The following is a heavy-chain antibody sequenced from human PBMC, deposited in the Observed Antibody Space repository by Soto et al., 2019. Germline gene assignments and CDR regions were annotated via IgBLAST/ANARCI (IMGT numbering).Heavy chain of an antibody. Sequence: GGSLRLSCAASGFTFSSYAMSWVRQAPGKGLEWVSAISGSGGSTYYADSVKGRFTISRDNSKNTLYLQMNSLRAEDTAVYYCAKDEMITFGGVIVPYPFDYWGQGTLVTV. CDR3: AKDEMITFGGVIVPYPFDY. CDR2: ISGSGGST. J-gene: IGHJ4*02. D-gene: IGHD3-16*02. CDR1: GFTFSSYA. V-gene: IGHV3-23*01.